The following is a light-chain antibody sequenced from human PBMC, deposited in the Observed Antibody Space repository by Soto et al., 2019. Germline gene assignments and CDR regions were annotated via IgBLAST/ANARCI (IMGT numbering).Light chain of an antibody. CDR2: GAS. V-gene: IGKV3-15*01. CDR1: HSVSSN. CDR3: QRYNNWPRT. J-gene: IGKJ1*01. Sequence: EILMTQSPATLSVSPGERATLSCRASHSVSSNLAWYQQKPGQAPRLLIYGASTRATGIPARFSGSGSGTEFTLTISSLQSEDFAVYYCQRYNNWPRTFGQGTKVEIK.